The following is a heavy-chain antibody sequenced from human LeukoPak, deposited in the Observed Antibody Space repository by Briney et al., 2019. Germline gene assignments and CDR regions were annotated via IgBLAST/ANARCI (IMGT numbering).Heavy chain of an antibody. J-gene: IGHJ5*02. V-gene: IGHV4-34*01. Sequence: SETLSLTCAVYGGSFSGYYWSWIRQPPGKGLEWIGEINHSGSTNYNPSLKSRVTISVDTSKNQFSLKLSSVTAADTAVYYCARHFRQQLVPWSWGQGTLVTVSS. D-gene: IGHD6-13*01. CDR1: GGSFSGYY. CDR2: INHSGST. CDR3: ARHFRQQLVPWS.